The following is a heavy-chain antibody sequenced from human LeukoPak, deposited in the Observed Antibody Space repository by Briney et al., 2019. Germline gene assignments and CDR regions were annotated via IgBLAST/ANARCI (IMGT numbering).Heavy chain of an antibody. CDR1: GGSISSYY. CDR3: ARETGVAAVSDY. V-gene: IGHV4-4*07. Sequence: SETLSLTCTVSGGSISSYYWSWIRQPAGKGLEWIGRIYTSGSTNYNPSLMGRVTLSFDTSKNQFSLRLSSVTAADTAVYYCARETGVAAVSDYWGQGTLVTVSS. D-gene: IGHD6-13*01. J-gene: IGHJ4*02. CDR2: IYTSGST.